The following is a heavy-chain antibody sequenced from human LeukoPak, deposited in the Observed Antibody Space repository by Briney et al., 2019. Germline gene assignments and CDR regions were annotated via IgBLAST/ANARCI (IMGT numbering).Heavy chain of an antibody. CDR3: AKQIYHDSSDYYRDKIFDY. D-gene: IGHD3-22*01. CDR1: GFTFSSYD. V-gene: IGHV3-23*01. J-gene: IGHJ4*02. Sequence: GGSLRLSCAASGFTFSSYDMTWVRQAPGMGLEWVSTISGSGSSTYYADSVKGRFTVSRDNSKNTLYLQVSSLRAEDTALYYCAKQIYHDSSDYYRDKIFDYWGQGTLVTVSS. CDR2: ISGSGSST.